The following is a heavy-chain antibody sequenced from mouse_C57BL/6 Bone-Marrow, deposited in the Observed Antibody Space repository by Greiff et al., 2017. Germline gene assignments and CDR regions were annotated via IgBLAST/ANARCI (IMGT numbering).Heavy chain of an antibody. CDR2: ISGGGGNT. J-gene: IGHJ1*03. CDR3: SRQVTTVLATKYFDV. V-gene: IGHV5-9*01. D-gene: IGHD1-1*01. Sequence: EVKLVVSGGGLVKPGGSLKLSCAASGFTFSSYTMSWVRQTPEKRLQWVAAISGGGGNTYYPDSVKGRFTISRDNDKNILYLQMSSLRSEDTALYYCSRQVTTVLATKYFDVWGTGTTVTVSS. CDR1: GFTFSSYT.